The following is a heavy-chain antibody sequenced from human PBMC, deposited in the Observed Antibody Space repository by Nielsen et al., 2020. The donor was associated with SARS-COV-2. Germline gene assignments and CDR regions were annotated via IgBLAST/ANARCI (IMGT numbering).Heavy chain of an antibody. CDR3: ARGLRGIFGVVITPRGSRFDY. D-gene: IGHD3-3*01. V-gene: IGHV4-34*01. Sequence: WIRQPPGKGLEWIGEINHSGSTYYNPSLKSRVTISVDTSKNQFSLKLSSVTAADTAVYYCARGLRGIFGVVITPRGSRFDYWGQGTLVTVSS. CDR2: INHSGST. J-gene: IGHJ4*02.